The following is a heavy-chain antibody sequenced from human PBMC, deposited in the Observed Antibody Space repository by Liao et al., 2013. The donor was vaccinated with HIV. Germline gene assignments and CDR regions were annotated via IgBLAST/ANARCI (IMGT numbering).Heavy chain of an antibody. V-gene: IGHV4-39*07. Sequence: QLQLQESGPGLVKPSETLSLTCTVSGGAISSSSHYWGWIRQPPGKGLEWIGSIFYTGNTFYNPSLKSRVTMSVDTSKNQFSLKVTSVTAADTAVYYCARDVVNWFDPWGQGTLVTVSS. CDR1: GGAISSSSHY. CDR3: ARDVVNWFDP. J-gene: IGHJ5*02. CDR2: IFYTGNT. D-gene: IGHD2-15*01.